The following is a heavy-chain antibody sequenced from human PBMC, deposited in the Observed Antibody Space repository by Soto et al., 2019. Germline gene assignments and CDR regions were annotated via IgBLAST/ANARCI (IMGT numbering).Heavy chain of an antibody. V-gene: IGHV3-13*01. CDR3: ARALGYCSGGSGYNGFDP. CDR1: GFTFSSYD. Sequence: GGSLRLSCAASGFTFSSYDMHWVRQATGKGLEWVSAIGTAGDTYYPGSVKGRFTISRENAKNSLYLQMNSLRAGDTAVYYCARALGYCSGGSGYNGFDPWGQGTLVTVSS. CDR2: IGTAGDT. J-gene: IGHJ5*02. D-gene: IGHD2-15*01.